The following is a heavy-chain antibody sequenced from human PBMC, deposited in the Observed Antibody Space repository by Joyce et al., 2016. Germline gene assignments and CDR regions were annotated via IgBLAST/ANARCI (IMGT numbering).Heavy chain of an antibody. CDR2: MKQEGHEE. CDR3: ASIANVRFDY. CDR1: GFSFSTNW. J-gene: IGHJ4*02. D-gene: IGHD3-16*02. Sequence: EVEMVESGGGLVQPGGSLRLSCVVSGFSFSTNWMAWVRQAPGKGLGWLGNMKQEGHEEYYADSVQGRFSFSRDNAKNTLYLQMNNLRVEDTAIYYCASIANVRFDYWGQGTLVTVSS. V-gene: IGHV3-7*05.